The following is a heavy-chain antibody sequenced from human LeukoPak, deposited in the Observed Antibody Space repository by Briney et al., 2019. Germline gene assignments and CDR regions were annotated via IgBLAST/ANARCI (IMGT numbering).Heavy chain of an antibody. CDR1: GYSLSSGYY. D-gene: IGHD5-18*01. CDR2: TYHSGST. V-gene: IGHV4-38-2*01. J-gene: IGHJ4*02. CDR3: ARLYYSYGIMDFDY. Sequence: PSETLSLTCAVSGYSLSSGYYWGWIRQPPGKGLEWIGSTYHSGSTYYNPSLKSRVTISVDTSKNQFSLKLSSVTAADTAVYYCARLYYSYGIMDFDYWGQGTLVTVSS.